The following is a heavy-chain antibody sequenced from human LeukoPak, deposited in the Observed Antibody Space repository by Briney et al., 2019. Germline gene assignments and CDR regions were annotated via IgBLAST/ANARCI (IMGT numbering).Heavy chain of an antibody. Sequence: GGSLRLSCAASGFTFSIYAMSWVRQAPGKGLEWGSAISGSGGTAYYADSVKGRFTISRYNSKNTLYLQMNSLRAEDTAVYYCAKKGYYEGRGYYMYYFYPWGQGTLVTVSS. CDR2: ISGSGGTA. J-gene: IGHJ4*02. CDR3: AKKGYYEGRGYYMYYFYP. CDR1: GFTFSIYA. V-gene: IGHV3-23*01. D-gene: IGHD3-22*01.